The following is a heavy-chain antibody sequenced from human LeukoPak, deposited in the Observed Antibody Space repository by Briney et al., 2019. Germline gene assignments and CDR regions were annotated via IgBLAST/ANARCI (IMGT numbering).Heavy chain of an antibody. D-gene: IGHD6-13*01. CDR2: IRYDGSNK. J-gene: IGHJ4*02. CDR3: ANLGSSSPEYYFDY. CDR1: GFTFSSYG. V-gene: IGHV3-30*02. Sequence: PGGSLRLSCAASGFTFSSYGMHWVRQAPGKGVGWVAFIRYDGSNKYYADSVKGRFTISRDNSKNTLYLQMNSLRAEDTAVYYCANLGSSSPEYYFDYWGQGTLVTVSS.